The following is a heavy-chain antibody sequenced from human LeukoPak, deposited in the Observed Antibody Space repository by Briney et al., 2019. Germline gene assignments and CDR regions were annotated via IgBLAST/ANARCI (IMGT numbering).Heavy chain of an antibody. CDR1: GGSFSGYY. V-gene: IGHV4-34*01. CDR3: ASGYSYGFYAFDI. CDR2: INHSGST. Sequence: PSETLSLTCAVYGGSFSGYYWSWIRQPPGKGLEWIGEINHSGSTNYNPSLKSRVTISVDTSKNQFSLKLSSVTAADTAVYYCASGYSYGFYAFDIWGQGTMVTVSS. J-gene: IGHJ3*02. D-gene: IGHD5-18*01.